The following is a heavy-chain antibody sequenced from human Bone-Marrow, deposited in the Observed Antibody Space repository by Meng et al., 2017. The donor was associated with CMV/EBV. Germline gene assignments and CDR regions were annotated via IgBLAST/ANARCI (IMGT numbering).Heavy chain of an antibody. CDR1: GFTFSGSA. J-gene: IGHJ6*02. Sequence: GGSLRLSCAASGFTFSGSAMHWVRQASGKGLEWVGRIRSKANSYATAYAASVKGRFTISRDDSKNTAYLQMNSLKTEDTAVYYCTSHIYCSSTSCYSSNTLSNNYYGMDVWGQGTTVTVSS. V-gene: IGHV3-73*01. CDR3: TSHIYCSSTSCYSSNTLSNNYYGMDV. D-gene: IGHD2-2*02. CDR2: IRSKANSYAT.